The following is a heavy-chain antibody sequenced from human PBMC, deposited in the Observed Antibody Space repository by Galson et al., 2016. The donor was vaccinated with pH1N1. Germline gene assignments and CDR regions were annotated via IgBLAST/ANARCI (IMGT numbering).Heavy chain of an antibody. CDR2: IKQDGSDK. J-gene: IGHJ5*02. Sequence: SLRLSCADSGITFDNYWMSWVRQAPRKGLEWVANIKQDGSDKYYVGSVKGRFTISRDTSKNMLFLHMNTLRPDDTALYYCAFDTVPNGADHWGQGTLVTVSS. D-gene: IGHD4-17*01. V-gene: IGHV3-7*03. CDR3: AFDTVPNGADH. CDR1: GITFDNYW.